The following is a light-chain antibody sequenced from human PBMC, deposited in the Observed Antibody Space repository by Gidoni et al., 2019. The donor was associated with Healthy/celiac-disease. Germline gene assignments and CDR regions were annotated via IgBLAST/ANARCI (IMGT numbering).Light chain of an antibody. J-gene: IGKJ2*02. CDR1: QRVSSSY. Sequence: IVLPQSPGTLSLSPGERATLSCRASQRVSSSYLAWYQQKPGQAPRRLIYGASSRATGIPDRFSGSGSGTDFTLTISRLEPEDFAVYYCQQYGSSRGTFGQGTKLEIK. CDR3: QQYGSSRGT. CDR2: GAS. V-gene: IGKV3-20*01.